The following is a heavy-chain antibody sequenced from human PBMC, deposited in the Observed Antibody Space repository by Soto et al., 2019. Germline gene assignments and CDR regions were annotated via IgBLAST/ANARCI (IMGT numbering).Heavy chain of an antibody. CDR3: ARVKWFGEFRYYYYGMDV. Sequence: SATLSLTCPVSGGSISSYYWSWIRQPPGKGLEWIGYIYYSGSTNYNPSLKSRVTISVDTSKNQFSLKLSSVTAADTAVYYCARVKWFGEFRYYYYGMDVWGQGTTVTVSS. V-gene: IGHV4-59*01. J-gene: IGHJ6*02. CDR1: GGSISSYY. CDR2: IYYSGST. D-gene: IGHD3-10*01.